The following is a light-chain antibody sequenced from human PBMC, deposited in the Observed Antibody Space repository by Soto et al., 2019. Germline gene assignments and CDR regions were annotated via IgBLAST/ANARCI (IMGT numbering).Light chain of an antibody. CDR3: QQYNSYSWT. J-gene: IGKJ1*01. CDR1: QGIASY. CDR2: AAS. V-gene: IGKV1-5*01. Sequence: IQMTQSPSSLSASVGDRVTITCRASQGIASYSNWYQQKPGKAPKLLIYAASTLESGVPSRFSGSGSGTEFTLTISSLQPDDFATYYCQQYNSYSWTFGQGTKVDI.